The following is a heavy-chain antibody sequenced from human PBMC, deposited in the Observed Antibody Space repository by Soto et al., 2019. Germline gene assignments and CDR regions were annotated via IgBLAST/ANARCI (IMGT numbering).Heavy chain of an antibody. J-gene: IGHJ4*02. CDR3: APDPLFSSGWYRPPRETYYFDY. D-gene: IGHD6-19*01. CDR1: GYTLTELS. CDR2: FDPEDGET. V-gene: IGHV1-24*01. Sequence: VASVKVSCKVSGYTLTELSMHWVRQAPGKGLEWMGGFDPEDGETIYAQKFQGRVTMTEDTSTDTAYMELSSLRSEDTAVYYCAPDPLFSSGWYRPPRETYYFDYWGQGTLDNVS.